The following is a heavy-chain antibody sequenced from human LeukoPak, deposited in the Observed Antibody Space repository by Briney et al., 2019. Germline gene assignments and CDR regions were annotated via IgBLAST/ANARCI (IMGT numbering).Heavy chain of an antibody. Sequence: GGSLRLSCAASGFTVSSNYMSWVRQAPGKGLEWVSVIYSGGSTYYADSVKGRFTISRDHSKNTLYLQMNSLRAEDTAVYYCARSANHDAFDIWGQGTMVTVSS. J-gene: IGHJ3*02. CDR1: GFTVSSNY. CDR2: IYSGGST. V-gene: IGHV3-53*01. CDR3: ARSANHDAFDI.